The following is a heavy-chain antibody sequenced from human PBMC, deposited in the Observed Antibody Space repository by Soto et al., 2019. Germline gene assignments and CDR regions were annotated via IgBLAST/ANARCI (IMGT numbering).Heavy chain of an antibody. V-gene: IGHV1-3*01. Sequence: ETSVKVTCTASGYTFTSYAMHWVRQAPGQRLEWMGWINAGNGNTKYSQKFQGKVTITRDTSASTAYMELSSLRSEDTAVYYCALSNSRAPHYYYGMDVWGQGTAVTVSS. CDR1: GYTFTSYA. D-gene: IGHD4-4*01. CDR2: INAGNGNT. J-gene: IGHJ6*02. CDR3: ALSNSRAPHYYYGMDV.